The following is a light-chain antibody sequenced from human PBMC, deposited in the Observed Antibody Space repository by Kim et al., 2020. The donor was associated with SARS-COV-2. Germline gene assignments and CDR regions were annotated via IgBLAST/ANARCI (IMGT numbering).Light chain of an antibody. CDR1: SSNIGNNY. J-gene: IGLJ2*01. CDR2: DNN. V-gene: IGLV1-51*01. Sequence: GQKCTTAGSGSSSNIGNNYVSWYQQLPGTAPKLLIYDNNKRPSGIPDRFSGSTSGTSATLGITGLQTGDEADYYCGTWDDSLSSVVFGGGTQLTVL. CDR3: GTWDDSLSSVV.